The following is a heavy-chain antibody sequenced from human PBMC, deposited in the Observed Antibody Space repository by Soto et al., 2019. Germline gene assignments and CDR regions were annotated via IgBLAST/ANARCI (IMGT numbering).Heavy chain of an antibody. D-gene: IGHD2-2*01. CDR2: IYPRDSDA. J-gene: IGHJ4*02. Sequence: GESLRISCKASGYSFTSYWIAWVRQLPGKGLEWVGTIYPRDSDARYSPSFQGQVTMSADKSITTAYLQWNSLKASDTAMYYCARFGSRKTATAVHWGQGTLVTVSS. CDR3: ARFGSRKTATAVH. V-gene: IGHV5-51*01. CDR1: GYSFTSYW.